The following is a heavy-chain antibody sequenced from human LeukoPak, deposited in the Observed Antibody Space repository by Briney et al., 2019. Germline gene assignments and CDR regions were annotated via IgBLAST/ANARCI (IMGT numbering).Heavy chain of an antibody. CDR3: AKEVRSQTEYYYDSSGYYDTPLFDY. D-gene: IGHD3-22*01. CDR2: ISYDGSNK. J-gene: IGHJ4*02. Sequence: GGSLRLSCAASRFTFSSYGMHWVRQAPGKGLEWVAVISYDGSNKYYADSVKGRFTISRDNSKNTLYLQMNSLRAEDTAVYYCAKEVRSQTEYYYDSSGYYDTPLFDYWGQGTLVTVSS. CDR1: RFTFSSYG. V-gene: IGHV3-30*18.